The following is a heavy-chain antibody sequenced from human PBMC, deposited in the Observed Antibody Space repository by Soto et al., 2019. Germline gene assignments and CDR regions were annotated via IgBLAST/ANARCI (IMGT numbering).Heavy chain of an antibody. CDR3: ANLLGVAATWDGVGI. Sequence: EVQLLESGGGLVQPGGSLRLACAASGFTFSSYAMSWVRQAPGKGLEWVSGVTGGGGSTHYADSVKGRFTISRDNAKNTLYLQMNSLRAEDTDVYYCANLLGVAATWDGVGIWGQGTMVTVSS. J-gene: IGHJ3*02. D-gene: IGHD6-19*01. V-gene: IGHV3-23*01. CDR1: GFTFSSYA. CDR2: VTGGGGST.